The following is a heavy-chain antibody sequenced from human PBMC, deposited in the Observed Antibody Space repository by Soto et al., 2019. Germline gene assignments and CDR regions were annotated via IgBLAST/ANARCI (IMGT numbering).Heavy chain of an antibody. CDR1: GYSFSNYW. D-gene: IGHD4-17*01. Sequence: PGESLKISCQGSGYSFSNYWIAWVRQMPGKGLEWMGVIYPGDSNTKYSPSFEGQVTLSADKSITTAYLQLSSLKASDTAMYYCARPDYGGLHDAPHFWGQGTMVTVSS. J-gene: IGHJ3*01. V-gene: IGHV5-51*01. CDR3: ARPDYGGLHDAPHF. CDR2: IYPGDSNT.